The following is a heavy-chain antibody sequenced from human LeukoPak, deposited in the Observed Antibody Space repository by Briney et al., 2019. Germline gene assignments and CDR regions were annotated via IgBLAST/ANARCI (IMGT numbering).Heavy chain of an antibody. CDR3: ARIGDRDDTYFDY. CDR2: IYYSGST. J-gene: IGHJ4*02. V-gene: IGHV4-59*08. D-gene: IGHD3-16*01. CDR1: GGSISSYY. Sequence: SETLSLTCTVSGGSISSYYWSWIRQPPGKGPEGIGYIYYSGSTNYNPSLKSRVTISVDTSKNQFSLKLSSVTAADTAVYYCARIGDRDDTYFDYWGQGTLVTVSS.